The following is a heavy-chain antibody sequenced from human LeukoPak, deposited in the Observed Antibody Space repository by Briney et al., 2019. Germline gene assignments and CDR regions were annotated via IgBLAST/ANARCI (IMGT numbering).Heavy chain of an antibody. Sequence: LSLTCAVYGGSFSGYYWSWFRQAPGKGLEWVGFIRSKAYGGTTEYAASVKGRFTISRDDSKSIAYLQMNSLKTEDTAVYYCTRDGYYDSSGYYGLDYWGQGTLVTVSS. D-gene: IGHD3-22*01. CDR3: TRDGYYDSSGYYGLDY. V-gene: IGHV3-49*03. CDR2: IRSKAYGGTT. J-gene: IGHJ4*02. CDR1: GGSFSGYY.